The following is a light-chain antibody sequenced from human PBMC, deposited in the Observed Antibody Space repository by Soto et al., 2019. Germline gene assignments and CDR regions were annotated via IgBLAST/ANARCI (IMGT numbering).Light chain of an antibody. Sequence: EVVWTESPGTVSLSAGGRATLSCRASQSVSNNHLAWSQQKRGQAPRLIIYGSSNRGSGIPDRFSGSGSGTDFTLTTRRLEPEDFAVYYCQRYGSSGTFGQGTKADIK. CDR3: QRYGSSGT. V-gene: IGKV3-20*01. CDR1: QSVSNNH. CDR2: GSS. J-gene: IGKJ1*01.